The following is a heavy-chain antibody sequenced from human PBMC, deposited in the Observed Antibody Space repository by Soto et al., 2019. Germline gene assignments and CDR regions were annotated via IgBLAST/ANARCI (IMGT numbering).Heavy chain of an antibody. Sequence: EVQLVESGGGLVKPGGSLRLSCVASGFTFSSYNMVWVRQAPGKGLEWVSSISVSSGSIHYADSVKGRFTISRDDAKNSLYLQMNSLRAEDTAVYYCARDHCSGGSGFQADYWGQGTLVLVSS. D-gene: IGHD2-15*01. CDR2: ISVSSGSI. CDR3: ARDHCSGGSGFQADY. V-gene: IGHV3-21*01. J-gene: IGHJ4*02. CDR1: GFTFSSYN.